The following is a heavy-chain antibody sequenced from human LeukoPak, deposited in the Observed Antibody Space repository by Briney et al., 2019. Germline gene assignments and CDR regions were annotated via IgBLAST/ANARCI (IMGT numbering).Heavy chain of an antibody. J-gene: IGHJ5*02. V-gene: IGHV1-18*01. Sequence: ASVKVSCKASGYTFTSDGISWVRQAPGQGLEWMGWISDYNGNTNYAQKLQGRVTMTTDTSTSTAYMELSSLRSEDTAVYYCARDRPGRYCSSTSCYAASPFDPWGQGTLVIVSS. CDR3: ARDRPGRYCSSTSCYAASPFDP. CDR2: ISDYNGNT. CDR1: GYTFTSDG. D-gene: IGHD2-2*01.